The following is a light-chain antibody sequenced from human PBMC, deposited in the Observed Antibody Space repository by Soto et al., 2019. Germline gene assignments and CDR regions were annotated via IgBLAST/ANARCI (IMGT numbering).Light chain of an antibody. CDR2: AAS. Sequence: DIPMTQTPPSLSASVGDRVTITCRASQDISKYLAWYQQKPGKVPKLLIYAASTLQSGVPSRFSGSGSGTDFTLTISTLQPEDVGTYYCQKYDSAPLFTFGPGTRVDVK. J-gene: IGKJ3*01. V-gene: IGKV1-27*01. CDR1: QDISKY. CDR3: QKYDSAPLFT.